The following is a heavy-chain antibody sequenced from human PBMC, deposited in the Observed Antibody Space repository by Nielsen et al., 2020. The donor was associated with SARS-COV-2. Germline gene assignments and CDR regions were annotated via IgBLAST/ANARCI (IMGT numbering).Heavy chain of an antibody. CDR1: GGSIYSGGYY. CDR2: IYYSGST. Sequence: SETLSLTCTVSGGSIYSGGYYWGWIRQPPGKGLEWIGSIYYSGSTYYNPSLKSRVTISVDTSKNQFSLKLSSVTAADTAVYYCAREGYPYYYYGMDVWGQGTTVTVSS. J-gene: IGHJ6*02. D-gene: IGHD2-2*01. V-gene: IGHV4-39*02. CDR3: AREGYPYYYYGMDV.